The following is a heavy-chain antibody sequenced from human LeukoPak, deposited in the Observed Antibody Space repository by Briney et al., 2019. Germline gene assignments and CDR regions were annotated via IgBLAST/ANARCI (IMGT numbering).Heavy chain of an antibody. CDR2: INHSGST. CDR1: GGSFSGYY. Sequence: SETLSLTCADYGGSFSGYYWSWIRQPPGKGLEWIGEINHSGSTNYNPSLKSRVTISVETSKNQFSLKLSSVTAADTAVYYCARGAPMVRGVRDWYFDLWGRGTLVTVSS. V-gene: IGHV4-34*01. J-gene: IGHJ2*01. CDR3: ARGAPMVRGVRDWYFDL. D-gene: IGHD3-10*01.